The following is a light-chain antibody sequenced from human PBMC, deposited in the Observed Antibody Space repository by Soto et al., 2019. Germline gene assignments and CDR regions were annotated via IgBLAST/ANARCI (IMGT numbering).Light chain of an antibody. J-gene: IGKJ4*01. CDR3: QQYDDLPLT. V-gene: IGKV1-33*01. Sequence: DIQMTQSPSSLSAAVGDRVTITCQASQDIKSHLNWYQQKPGKAPKLLIYGASDLETGVPSSVSGSGSGTDFTFTISSLQPEDIATYYCQQYDDLPLTFGGGTKVEI. CDR2: GAS. CDR1: QDIKSH.